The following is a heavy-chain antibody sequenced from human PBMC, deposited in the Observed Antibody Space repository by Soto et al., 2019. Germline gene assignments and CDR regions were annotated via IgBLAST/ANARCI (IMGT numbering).Heavy chain of an antibody. V-gene: IGHV4-59*01. Sequence: SETLSLTCTVSGGSISSYYWSWIRQPPGKGLEWIGYIYYSGSTNYNPSLKSRVTISVDTSKNQFSLKLSSVTAAETAVYYCARGSSSWGYYYYYGMDVWGPGTTVTVYS. CDR2: IYYSGST. CDR3: ARGSSSWGYYYYYGMDV. D-gene: IGHD6-6*01. J-gene: IGHJ6*02. CDR1: GGSISSYY.